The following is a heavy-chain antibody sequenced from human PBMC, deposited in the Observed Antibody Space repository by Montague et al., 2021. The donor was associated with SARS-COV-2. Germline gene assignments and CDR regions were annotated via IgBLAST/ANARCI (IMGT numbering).Heavy chain of an antibody. CDR2: FYRVGST. J-gene: IGHJ3*02. Sequence: SETLSLTCTVSGASVSSSDWGWIRQSPGKGLECIGYFYRVGSTYYNPSLKSRVTISRDTSKNQFSLKVRSVTAADTAIYYCARETMTADAFDIWGQGTMVTVSS. V-gene: IGHV4-59*02. CDR3: ARETMTADAFDI. CDR1: GASVSSSD. D-gene: IGHD1-14*01.